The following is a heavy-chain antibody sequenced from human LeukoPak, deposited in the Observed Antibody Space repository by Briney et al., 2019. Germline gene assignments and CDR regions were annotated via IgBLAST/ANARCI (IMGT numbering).Heavy chain of an antibody. D-gene: IGHD1-26*01. Sequence: GGSLRLSCAASRFTFSSYAMSWVRQAPGKGLDWVSVISGSGGSTYYADSVKGRFTISRDNPKNTLYLQMNSLRAEDTAVYYCARALVGATEYYFDYWGQGTLVTVSS. CDR1: RFTFSSYA. J-gene: IGHJ4*02. CDR2: ISGSGGST. V-gene: IGHV3-23*01. CDR3: ARALVGATEYYFDY.